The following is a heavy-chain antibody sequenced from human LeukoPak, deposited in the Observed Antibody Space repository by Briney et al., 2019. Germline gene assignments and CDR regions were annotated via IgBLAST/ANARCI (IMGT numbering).Heavy chain of an antibody. Sequence: ASVKVSCKASGYTFTSYGISWVRQAPGQGLEWMGWISAYNGNTNYAQKFQGRVTITRDTSASTAYMELSSLRSEDTAVYYCARAPDDYGDYWGQGTLVTVSS. CDR1: GYTFTSYG. CDR2: ISAYNGNT. J-gene: IGHJ4*02. CDR3: ARAPDDYGDY. V-gene: IGHV1-18*01.